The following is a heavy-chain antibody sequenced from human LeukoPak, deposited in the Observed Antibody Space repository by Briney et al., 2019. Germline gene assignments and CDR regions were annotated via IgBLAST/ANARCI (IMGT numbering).Heavy chain of an antibody. CDR3: ASVGFPVTTIGAFDI. D-gene: IGHD2-21*02. J-gene: IGHJ3*02. CDR2: INPNSGGT. Sequence: ASVKVSCKASGYTFTGYYMHWVRQAPGQGLEWMGWINPNSGGTNYAQKFQGRVTMTRDTSISTAYMELSRLRSDDTAVYYCASVGFPVTTIGAFDIWGQGTMVSVSS. V-gene: IGHV1-2*02. CDR1: GYTFTGYY.